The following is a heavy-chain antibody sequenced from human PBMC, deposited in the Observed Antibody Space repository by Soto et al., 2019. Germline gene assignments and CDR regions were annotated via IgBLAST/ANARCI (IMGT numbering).Heavy chain of an antibody. CDR3: AKDQFYYCSGSYPIAN. CDR1: GFTFSSYA. D-gene: IGHD3-10*01. CDR2: ISGSGGST. Sequence: EVQLLESGGGLVQPGGSLRLSCAASGFTFSSYAMSWVRQAPGKGLEWVSAISGSGGSTYYADSVKGRFTISRDNSKNTLYLQMNSLRAEDTAVYYCAKDQFYYCSGSYPIANWGQGTLVTVSS. V-gene: IGHV3-23*01. J-gene: IGHJ4*02.